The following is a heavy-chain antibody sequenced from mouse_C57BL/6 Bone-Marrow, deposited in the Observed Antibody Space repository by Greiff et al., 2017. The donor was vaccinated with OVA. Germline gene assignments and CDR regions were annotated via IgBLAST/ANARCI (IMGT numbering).Heavy chain of an antibody. CDR3: ALLLRFSY. CDR2: IDPTDSYP. Sequence: VQLQQPGAELVKPGASVKLSCKASGYTFTSYWMQWVKQRPGKGLEWIGEIDPTDSYPNYNQKFKGKATLTVDTSSSTAYMQLSSLTSEDAAVYYCALLLRFSYWGQGTLVTVSA. J-gene: IGHJ3*01. CDR1: GYTFTSYW. D-gene: IGHD2-3*01. V-gene: IGHV1-50*01.